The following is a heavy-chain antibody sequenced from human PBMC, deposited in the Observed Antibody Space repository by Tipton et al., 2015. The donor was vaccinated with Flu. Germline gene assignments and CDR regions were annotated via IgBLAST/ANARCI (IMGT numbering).Heavy chain of an antibody. J-gene: IGHJ4*02. CDR2: ISGIGSST. D-gene: IGHD3-10*01. Sequence: SLRLSCAASAVTFGSYAMSWVRQAPGKGLEWVADISGIGSSTNYADFVKGRFTISRDNSKKTLYLQMNSLRAEDTAVYYCTNPDRYGRRGNYWGQGTLVTVSS. V-gene: IGHV3-23*01. CDR1: AVTFGSYA. CDR3: TNPDRYGRRGNY.